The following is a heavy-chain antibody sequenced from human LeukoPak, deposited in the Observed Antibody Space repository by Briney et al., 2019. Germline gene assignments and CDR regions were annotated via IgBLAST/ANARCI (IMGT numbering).Heavy chain of an antibody. CDR1: GYTFTDYY. CDR3: ARGLAVAVDYYYIEV. V-gene: IGHV1-2*02. Sequence: ASVKVSCKASGYTFTDYYMHWLRQAPGQGLEWMGWINPSRGGTNYAQKFQARVTMTRDTSTSTVYMELSSLRSEDTAVYYCARGLAVAVDYYYIEVWGKGTTVPVSS. CDR2: INPSRGGT. J-gene: IGHJ6*03. D-gene: IGHD6-19*01.